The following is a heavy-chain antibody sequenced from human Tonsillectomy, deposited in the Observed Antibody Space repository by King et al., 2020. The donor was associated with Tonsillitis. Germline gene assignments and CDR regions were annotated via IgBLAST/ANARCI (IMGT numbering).Heavy chain of an antibody. CDR1: GGPIRGYY. D-gene: IGHD3-3*01. V-gene: IGHV4-34*01. Sequence: VQLQQWGARLLKPSETLSLTCAVYGGPIRGYYWTWIRQPPGKGLEWIGEINHGGSTNYNPSLKSRVTISVDTSKYQFSLKLSSVTAADTAVYYCSGGKYDLWSGYPDYFDYWGQGILVTVSS. CDR3: SGGKYDLWSGYPDYFDY. J-gene: IGHJ4*02. CDR2: INHGGST.